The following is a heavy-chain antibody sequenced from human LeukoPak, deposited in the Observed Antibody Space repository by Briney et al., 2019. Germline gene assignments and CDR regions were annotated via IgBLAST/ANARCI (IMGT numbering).Heavy chain of an antibody. V-gene: IGHV3-30-3*01. CDR1: GFTFSSYA. CDR2: ISYDGSNK. J-gene: IGHJ4*02. D-gene: IGHD1-1*01. CDR3: VRDFSRTRLERPFDY. Sequence: PGGSLRLSCAASGFTFSSYAMHWVRQAPGKGLEWVAVISYDGSNKYYADSVKGRFTISRDNSKNTLYLQMNSLRAEDTAVYYCVRDFSRTRLERPFDYWGQGTLVTVSS.